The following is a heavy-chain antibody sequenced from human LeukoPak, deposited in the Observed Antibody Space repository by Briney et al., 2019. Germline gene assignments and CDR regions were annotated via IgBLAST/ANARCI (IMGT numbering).Heavy chain of an antibody. CDR1: GYTFTGYY. Sequence: GASVKVSCKASGYTFTGYYMHWVRQAPGQGLEWMGWINPNSGGTNYAQKFQGRVTMTRDTSISTAFMELSRLRSDDTAVYYCARTLDSSGYYPKYYFDYWGQGTLVTVSS. J-gene: IGHJ4*02. CDR2: INPNSGGT. D-gene: IGHD3-22*01. CDR3: ARTLDSSGYYPKYYFDY. V-gene: IGHV1-2*02.